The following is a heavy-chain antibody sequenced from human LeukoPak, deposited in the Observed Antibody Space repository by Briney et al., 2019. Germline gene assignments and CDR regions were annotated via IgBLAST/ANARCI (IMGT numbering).Heavy chain of an antibody. Sequence: GGSLRLSCAASGFTFGDYGMHWVRQAPGKGLEWVAFIRHDGSNTEYVDSVKGRFTISRDNSKNTLYLQMNSLRGEDTAVYYCAKDLEYQLLYGYFDYWGQGTLATVSS. D-gene: IGHD2-2*02. CDR1: GFTFGDYG. J-gene: IGHJ4*02. CDR2: IRHDGSNT. V-gene: IGHV3-30*02. CDR3: AKDLEYQLLYGYFDY.